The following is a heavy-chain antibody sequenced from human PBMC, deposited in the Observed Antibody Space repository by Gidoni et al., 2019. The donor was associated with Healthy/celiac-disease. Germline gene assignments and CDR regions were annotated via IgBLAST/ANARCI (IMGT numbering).Heavy chain of an antibody. CDR3: ARDTDYDSSGYPYYFDY. Sequence: EVQLVESGGGLVQPGGSLRLSCAASGFPFSSYSMNWVRQAPGKGLEWVSYISSSSSTIYYADSVKGRFTISRDNAKNSLYLQMNSLRDEDTAVYYCARDTDYDSSGYPYYFDYWGQGTLVTVSS. V-gene: IGHV3-48*02. CDR1: GFPFSSYS. D-gene: IGHD3-22*01. J-gene: IGHJ4*02. CDR2: ISSSSSTI.